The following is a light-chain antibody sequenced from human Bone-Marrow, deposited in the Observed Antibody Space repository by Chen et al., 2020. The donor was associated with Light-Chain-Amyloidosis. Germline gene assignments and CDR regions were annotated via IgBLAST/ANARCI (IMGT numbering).Light chain of an antibody. CDR1: NIASKR. V-gene: IGLV3-21*02. CDR2: ENV. Sequence: SYVLTQPPSVSAAPGQTARSNCGGNNIASKRVHWSQQRPGQAPVLVIFENVDRPSRIPDRFSGSNWGNTATLTIRRVEAGDEADYCCQVWDAKFDGAVFGGGTRLTVL. J-gene: IGLJ3*02. CDR3: QVWDAKFDGAV.